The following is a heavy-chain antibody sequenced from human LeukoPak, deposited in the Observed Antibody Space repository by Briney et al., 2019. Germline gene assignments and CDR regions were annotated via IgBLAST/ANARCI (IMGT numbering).Heavy chain of an antibody. CDR2: INPSGGST. Sequence: GASVKVSCKASGYIFTSYYMHWVRQPPGQGLEWMGIINPSGGSTSYTQKFQGRVTMTRDTSTTTVYMELSSLRSQDTAVYYCARHKEVGDYYYFDYWGQGTLVTVSS. J-gene: IGHJ4*02. CDR3: ARHKEVGDYYYFDY. V-gene: IGHV1-46*01. D-gene: IGHD2/OR15-2a*01. CDR1: GYIFTSYY.